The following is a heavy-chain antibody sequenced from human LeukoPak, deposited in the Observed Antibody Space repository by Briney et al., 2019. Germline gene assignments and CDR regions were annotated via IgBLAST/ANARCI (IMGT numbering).Heavy chain of an antibody. J-gene: IGHJ4*02. CDR1: GGSISSSSYY. Sequence: SETLSLTCTVSGGSISSSSYYWGWIRQPPGKGLEWIGSIYYSGSTYYNPSLKSRVTISVDTSKNQFSLKLSSVTAADTAVYYCARDVSIVGAAFDYWGQGTLVTVSS. V-gene: IGHV4-39*07. CDR3: ARDVSIVGAAFDY. D-gene: IGHD1-26*01. CDR2: IYYSGST.